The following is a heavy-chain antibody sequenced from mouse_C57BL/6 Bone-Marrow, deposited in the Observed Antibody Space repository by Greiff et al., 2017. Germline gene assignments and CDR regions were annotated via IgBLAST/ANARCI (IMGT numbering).Heavy chain of an antibody. CDR2: IYPRSGNT. J-gene: IGHJ4*01. Sequence: VQLQESGAELARPGASVKLSCKASGYTFTSYGISWVKQRTGQGLEWIGEIYPRSGNTYYNEKFKGKATLTADKSSSTAYMELRSLTSEDSAVYVCARSRATVVEDAMDYWGQGTSVTVSS. CDR3: ARSRATVVEDAMDY. D-gene: IGHD1-1*01. CDR1: GYTFTSYG. V-gene: IGHV1-81*01.